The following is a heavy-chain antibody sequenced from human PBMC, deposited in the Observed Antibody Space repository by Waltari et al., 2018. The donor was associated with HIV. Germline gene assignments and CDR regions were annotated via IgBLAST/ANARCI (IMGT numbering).Heavy chain of an antibody. CDR3: ARGQDYDFWSGYYYDY. Sequence: QVQLQQWGAGLLKPSETLSLPCAVYGGSFSGYYWSWFRQPPGKGLEWIGEINHSGSTNYNPSLKSRVTISVDTSKNQFSLKLSSVTAADTAVYYCARGQDYDFWSGYYYDYWGQGTLVTVSS. CDR2: INHSGST. CDR1: GGSFSGYY. D-gene: IGHD3-3*01. J-gene: IGHJ4*02. V-gene: IGHV4-34*01.